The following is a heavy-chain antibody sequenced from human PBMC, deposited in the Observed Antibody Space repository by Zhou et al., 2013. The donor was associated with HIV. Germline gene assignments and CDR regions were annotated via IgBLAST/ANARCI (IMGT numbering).Heavy chain of an antibody. J-gene: IGHJ4*02. CDR1: GYNFATSG. CDR2: INAYNGDT. Sequence: QVELVQSGAAVKKPGASVTVSCKASGYNFATSGITWVRQAPGQGLEWMGWINAYNGDTSYAQKFRGRVTMTTDTPTATAYMELTRLTSDDTAMYFCARVVSHIPPGAYWGQGTPGSPSPQ. CDR3: ARVVSHIPPGAY. V-gene: IGHV1-18*01.